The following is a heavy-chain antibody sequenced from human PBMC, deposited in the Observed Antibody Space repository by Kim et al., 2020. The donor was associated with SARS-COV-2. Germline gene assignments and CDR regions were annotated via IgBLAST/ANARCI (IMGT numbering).Heavy chain of an antibody. CDR3: ARDLVTIFGVALGVFDL. J-gene: IGHJ2*01. D-gene: IGHD3-3*01. CDR1: GGSISSGGYY. Sequence: SETLSLTCTVSGGSISSGGYYWSWIRQHPGKGLEWIGYIYYSGSTYYNPSLKSRVTISVDTSKNQFSLKLSSVTAADTAVYYCARDLVTIFGVALGVFDLWGRGTLVTVSS. V-gene: IGHV4-31*03. CDR2: IYYSGST.